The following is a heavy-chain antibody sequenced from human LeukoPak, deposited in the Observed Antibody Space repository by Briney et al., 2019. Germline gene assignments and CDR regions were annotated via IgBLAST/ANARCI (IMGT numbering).Heavy chain of an antibody. CDR1: GGSISSSSYY. CDR3: ARHVFCGSDCYYYRYYYYYMDV. CDR2: IYYSGST. V-gene: IGHV4-39*01. Sequence: PSETLSLTCTVSGGSISSSSYYWGWIRQPPGKGLEWIANIYYSGSTYYNPSLKSRVTISVDTSKNQFSLKLSSVTAADTAVYYCARHVFCGSDCYYYRYYYYYMDVWGKGTTVTVSS. J-gene: IGHJ6*03. D-gene: IGHD2-21*01.